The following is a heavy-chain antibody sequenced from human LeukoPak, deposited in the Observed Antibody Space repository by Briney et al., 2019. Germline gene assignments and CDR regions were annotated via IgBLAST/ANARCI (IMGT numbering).Heavy chain of an antibody. J-gene: IGHJ4*02. V-gene: IGHV3-7*04. D-gene: IGHD5-24*01. Sequence: GGSLRLSCVVSGFTFRTYGMHWVRQAPGKGLEWVANIKQDGSKKSYVDSVKGRFTISRDNAKNSLYLQMNSLRAEDTAIYYCTRVGYIDEGIDYWGQGTLVTVSS. CDR1: GFTFRTYG. CDR3: TRVGYIDEGIDY. CDR2: IKQDGSKK.